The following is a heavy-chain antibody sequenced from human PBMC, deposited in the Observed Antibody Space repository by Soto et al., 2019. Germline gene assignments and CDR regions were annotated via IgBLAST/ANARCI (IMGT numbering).Heavy chain of an antibody. Sequence: XGSRKLSCAASGFTFSSYWMHWVRQAPGKGLVWVSRINPDGSATNYADSVKGRFTISRDNAKNTLYLQMNSLRAEDTAVFYCGRGGSDSPMAPGYWGQGTLVTVSS. V-gene: IGHV3-74*01. CDR3: GRGGSDSPMAPGY. D-gene: IGHD5-18*01. CDR1: GFTFSSYW. J-gene: IGHJ4*02. CDR2: INPDGSAT.